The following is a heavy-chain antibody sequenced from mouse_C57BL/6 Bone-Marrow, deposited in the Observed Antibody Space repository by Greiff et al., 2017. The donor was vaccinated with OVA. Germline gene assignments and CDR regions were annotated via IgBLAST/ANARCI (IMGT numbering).Heavy chain of an antibody. J-gene: IGHJ4*01. CDR1: GYTFTSYW. CDR3: AREVPDAMEY. CDR2: IDPSDSYT. Sequence: QVQLQQPGAELVKPGASVKLSCKASGYTFTSYWMQWVKQRPGQGLEWIGEIDPSDSYTNYNQKFKGKATLTVDTSSSTAYMQLSSLTSEDSAVYYCAREVPDAMEYWGQGTSVTVSS. V-gene: IGHV1-50*01.